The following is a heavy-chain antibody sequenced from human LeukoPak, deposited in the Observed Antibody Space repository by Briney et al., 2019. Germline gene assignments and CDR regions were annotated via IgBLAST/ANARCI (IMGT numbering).Heavy chain of an antibody. CDR3: ARDYGVSVGWFDP. CDR1: GFTFSSYA. Sequence: GGSLRLSCAASGFTFSSYAMHWVRQAPGKGLEWVAVISNDGSDKYYADSVKGRFTISRDNSKNTLYLQMNSLRAEDTAVYYCARDYGVSVGWFDPWGQGTQVIVSS. D-gene: IGHD2-2*01. J-gene: IGHJ5*02. CDR2: ISNDGSDK. V-gene: IGHV3-30-3*01.